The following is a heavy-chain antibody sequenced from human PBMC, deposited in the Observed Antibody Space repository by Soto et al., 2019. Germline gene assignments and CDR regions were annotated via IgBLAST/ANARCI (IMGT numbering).Heavy chain of an antibody. V-gene: IGHV1-69*01. J-gene: IGHJ4*02. CDR1: GGLFSSYA. CDR3: TTGGSGYTWFNEF. CDR2: IIPVFQTA. D-gene: IGHD3-22*01. Sequence: QELLVQSGAGVKTPGTSVKVSCTASGGLFSSYAIRWVRQVPGQGLEWMGGIIPVFQTAYYTQRLQGRLTMTGDESMNTAYMELTILRSEDTVIYYCTTGGSGYTWFNEFWGQGALVTVST.